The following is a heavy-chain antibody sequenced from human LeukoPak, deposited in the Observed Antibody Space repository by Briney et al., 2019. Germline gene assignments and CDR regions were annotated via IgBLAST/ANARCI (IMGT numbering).Heavy chain of an antibody. CDR3: ARDASYGSGSYYDY. D-gene: IGHD3-10*01. CDR1: GFTFSSYW. CDR2: INQDGSEK. J-gene: IGHJ4*02. V-gene: IGHV3-7*01. Sequence: GGSLRLSCAASGFTFSSYWMSWVRQAPGKGLEWVANINQDGSEKYYVDSVKGRFTISRDNAKNSLYLQMNSLRAEDTAVYYCARDASYGSGSYYDYWGQGTLVTVSS.